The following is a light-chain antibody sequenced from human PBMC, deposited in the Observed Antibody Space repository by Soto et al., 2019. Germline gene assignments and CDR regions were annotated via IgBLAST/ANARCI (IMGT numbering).Light chain of an antibody. V-gene: IGKV3-15*01. J-gene: IGKJ1*01. CDR1: QSVSSN. CDR2: DAS. CDR3: QQYNAYPWT. Sequence: EIVMTQSPATLSVSPGERATLSCRASQSVSSNLAWHQQKPGQAPRILMYDASTRATGIPARFSGSGSGTEFTLTISSLQSEDFATYYCQQYNAYPWTFGQGTKVDIK.